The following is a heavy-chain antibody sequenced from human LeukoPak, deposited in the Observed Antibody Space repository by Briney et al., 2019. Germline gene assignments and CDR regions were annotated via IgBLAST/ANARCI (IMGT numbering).Heavy chain of an antibody. CDR3: ARALPSSRYYFDY. D-gene: IGHD6-13*01. CDR1: GFTFSSYE. V-gene: IGHV3-48*03. Sequence: PGGSLRLSCAASGFTFSSYEMNWVRQAPGKGLEWVSYISSSGTTIYYADVKGRFTISGDNAKNSLYLHMNSPRAEDTAVYYCARALPSSRYYFDYWGQGTLVTVSS. CDR2: ISSSGTTI. J-gene: IGHJ4*02.